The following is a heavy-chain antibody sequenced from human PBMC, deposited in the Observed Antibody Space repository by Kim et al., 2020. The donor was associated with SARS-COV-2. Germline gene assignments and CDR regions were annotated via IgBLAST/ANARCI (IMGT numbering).Heavy chain of an antibody. CDR2: IYPGDSDT. D-gene: IGHD5-12*01. CDR1: GYSFTSYW. V-gene: IGHV5-51*01. Sequence: GESLKISCKGSGYSFTSYWIGWVRQMPGKGLEWMGIIYPGDSDTRYSPSFQGQVTISADKSISTAYLQWSSLKASDTAMYYCARCSNSGYGKYAFDIWGQGTMVTVSS. CDR3: ARCSNSGYGKYAFDI. J-gene: IGHJ3*02.